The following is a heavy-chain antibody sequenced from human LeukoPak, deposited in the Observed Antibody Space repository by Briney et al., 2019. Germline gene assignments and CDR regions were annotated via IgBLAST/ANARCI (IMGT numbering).Heavy chain of an antibody. CDR1: GFTFSSSW. J-gene: IGHJ4*02. CDR3: ARVRSSWEEGTFDY. V-gene: IGHV3-7*01. D-gene: IGHD6-13*01. Sequence: QAGGSLRLSCAASGFTFSSSWMSWVRQAPGKGLEWVANIMQDGSEKYYVDSVKGRFTISRDNAKNSLYLQMNSLRAEDTAVYYCARVRSSWEEGTFDYWGQGTLVTVSS. CDR2: IMQDGSEK.